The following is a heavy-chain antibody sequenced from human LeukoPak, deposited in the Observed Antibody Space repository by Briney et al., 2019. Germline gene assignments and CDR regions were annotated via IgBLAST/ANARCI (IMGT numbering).Heavy chain of an antibody. J-gene: IGHJ4*02. D-gene: IGHD3-10*01. CDR1: GYTFTSHD. Sequence: ASVKVSCKASGYTFTSHDINWVRQATGQGLEWMGWMNPNSGNTGYVQNFQGRVTMTRNTSISTAYMELSSLRPEDTAVYYCSTGYGSGSRDFDYWGQGTLVTVSS. CDR2: MNPNSGNT. CDR3: STGYGSGSRDFDY. V-gene: IGHV1-8*01.